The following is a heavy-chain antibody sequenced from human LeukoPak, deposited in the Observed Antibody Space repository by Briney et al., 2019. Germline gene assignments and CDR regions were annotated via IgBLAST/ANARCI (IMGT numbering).Heavy chain of an antibody. CDR3: AKDLYPPNPYYYGSGSNWFDP. CDR2: IRYDGSNK. Sequence: GGSLRLSCAASGFTFSSYGMHWVRQAPGKGLEWVAFIRYDGSNKYYADSVKGRFTISRDNSKNTLYLQMNSLRAEDTAVYYCAKDLYPPNPYYYGSGSNWFDPWGQGTLVTVSS. J-gene: IGHJ5*02. CDR1: GFTFSSYG. V-gene: IGHV3-30*02. D-gene: IGHD3-10*01.